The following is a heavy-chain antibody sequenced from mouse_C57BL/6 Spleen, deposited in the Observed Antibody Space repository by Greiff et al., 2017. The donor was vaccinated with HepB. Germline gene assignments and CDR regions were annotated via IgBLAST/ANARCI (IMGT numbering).Heavy chain of an antibody. V-gene: IGHV1-80*01. CDR1: GYAFSSYW. D-gene: IGHD3-3*01. Sequence: QVQLQQSGAELVKPGASVKISCKASGYAFSSYWMNWVKQRPGKGLEWIGQIYPGDGDTNYNGKFKGKATLTADKSSSTAYMQLSSLTSEDSAVYFCASGGDAGYFDYWGQGTTLTVSS. J-gene: IGHJ2*01. CDR2: IYPGDGDT. CDR3: ASGGDAGYFDY.